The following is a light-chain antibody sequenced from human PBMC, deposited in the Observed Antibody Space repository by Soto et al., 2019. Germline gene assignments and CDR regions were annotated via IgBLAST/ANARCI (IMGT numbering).Light chain of an antibody. Sequence: DIQMTQSPLTLSSSVGDRVTTTCRASQSISSWLAWYQQKPGKAPKLLIYKASSLESGVPSRFSGSGSGTEFTLTISSLQPDDFPTYYCQQYNTYPWTFGQGTKVDVK. CDR1: QSISSW. CDR3: QQYNTYPWT. CDR2: KAS. J-gene: IGKJ1*01. V-gene: IGKV1-5*03.